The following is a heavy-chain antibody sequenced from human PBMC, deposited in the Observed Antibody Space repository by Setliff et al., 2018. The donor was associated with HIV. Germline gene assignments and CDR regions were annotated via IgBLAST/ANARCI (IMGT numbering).Heavy chain of an antibody. J-gene: IGHJ4*02. Sequence: PSETLSLTCTVSDSGTYYWSWIRQPAGKGLEWIGEINHSGSTNYNPSLKSRVTISLDTSKNQFSLKLTSVTAADTAVYYCASAGSGTRAPPRYWGQGTLVTVSS. V-gene: IGHV4-61*10. D-gene: IGHD1-1*01. CDR1: DSGTYY. CDR3: ASAGSGTRAPPRY. CDR2: INHSGST.